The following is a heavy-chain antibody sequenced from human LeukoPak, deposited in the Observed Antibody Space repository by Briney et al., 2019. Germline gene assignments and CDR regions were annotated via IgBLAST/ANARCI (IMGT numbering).Heavy chain of an antibody. CDR2: ISGDGGTT. CDR1: GFSFDDYA. D-gene: IGHD4-17*01. Sequence: GGSLRLSCAASGFSFDDYAMQWVRQAPGKGLEWVSLISGDGGTTYYTDSMKGRFTISRDNSKNSLYLQMNSLRTEDTALYYCPKDWRYFGDDFDLWGRGTLVTVSS. CDR3: PKDWRYFGDDFDL. J-gene: IGHJ2*01. V-gene: IGHV3-43*02.